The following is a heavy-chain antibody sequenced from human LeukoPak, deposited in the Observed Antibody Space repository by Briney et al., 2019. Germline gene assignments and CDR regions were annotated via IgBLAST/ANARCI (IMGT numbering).Heavy chain of an antibody. CDR3: ARRTQPYYFDY. CDR1: GFTFSSYA. V-gene: IGHV3-30*04. CDR2: ISYDGSNK. D-gene: IGHD6-13*01. Sequence: GGSLRLSCAASGFTFSSYAMHWVRQAPGKGLEWVAVISYDGSNKYYADSVKGRFTISRDNSKNTLYLQMNSLRAEGTAVYYCARRTQPYYFDYWGQGTLVTVSS. J-gene: IGHJ4*02.